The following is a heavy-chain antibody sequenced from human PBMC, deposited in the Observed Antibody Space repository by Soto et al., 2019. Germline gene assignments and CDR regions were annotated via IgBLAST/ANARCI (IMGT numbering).Heavy chain of an antibody. CDR2: ISLYSDGT. Sequence: QVQLVQSGGEVKRPGASVKVSCKTSGYTFSNYGITWVRHAPGQPLEWLGWISLYSDGTNYAQKFQGRVSMTTDTSTTTAYMELRSLRSDDTAVYYCARVVPGTEAWFGPWGQGALVNVSS. J-gene: IGHJ5*02. D-gene: IGHD6-19*01. CDR3: ARVVPGTEAWFGP. CDR1: GYTFSNYG. V-gene: IGHV1-18*01.